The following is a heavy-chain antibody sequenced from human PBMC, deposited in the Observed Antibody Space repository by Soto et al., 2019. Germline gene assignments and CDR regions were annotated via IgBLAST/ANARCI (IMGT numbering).Heavy chain of an antibody. CDR2: IYYSGRT. CDR3: ARLKYSSGWNWFDP. D-gene: IGHD6-19*01. J-gene: IGHJ5*02. V-gene: IGHV4-59*01. CDR1: GASIISYY. Sequence: SETLSLTCSAPGASIISYYWSWLPEPPGKGLAWIGYIYYSGRTNYNPSLKSRVTISVYTSKNQFSLQLRSVTAADTAVYYCARLKYSSGWNWFDPWGQGTLVTVSS.